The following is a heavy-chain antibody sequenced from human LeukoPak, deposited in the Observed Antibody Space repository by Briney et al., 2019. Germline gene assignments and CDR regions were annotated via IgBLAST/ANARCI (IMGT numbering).Heavy chain of an antibody. CDR2: IYPGDSHT. CDR1: GYSFTSYW. V-gene: IGHV5-51*01. D-gene: IGHD2-15*01. Sequence: GESLKISCKGSGYSFTSYWIGWVRQMPGKGLEWMGIIYPGDSHTRYNPSFQGQVTISADKSLSTAYLQWSSLKASDTAMYYCARIGYCSGGSCFDVAFDIWGQGTMVTVSS. J-gene: IGHJ3*02. CDR3: ARIGYCSGGSCFDVAFDI.